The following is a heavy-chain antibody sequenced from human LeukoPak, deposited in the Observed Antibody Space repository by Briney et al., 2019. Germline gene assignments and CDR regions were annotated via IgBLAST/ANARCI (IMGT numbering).Heavy chain of an antibody. CDR1: GDSISSYY. J-gene: IGHJ4*02. D-gene: IGHD4-17*01. CDR2: INYSGNT. Sequence: PSVTLSLTCTVSGDSISSYYWSWIRQPPGKGLEWMGYINYSGNTNYNPSLKSRVTISVDTSKNQFSLRLTSVTAADTAVNYCAREGRQDYVYFDCWGQGTLVTVSS. V-gene: IGHV4-59*01. CDR3: AREGRQDYVYFDC.